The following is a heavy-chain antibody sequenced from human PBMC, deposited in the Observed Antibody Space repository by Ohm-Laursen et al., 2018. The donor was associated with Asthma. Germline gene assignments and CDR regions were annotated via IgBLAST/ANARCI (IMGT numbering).Heavy chain of an antibody. CDR1: GFTFSSYA. V-gene: IGHV3-23*01. CDR3: AKDDRIPGNFDY. CDR2: ISGSGGST. J-gene: IGHJ4*02. Sequence: SLRLSCSASGFTFSSYAMSWVRQAPGKGLEWVSAISGSGGSTYYADSVKGRFTISRDNSKNTLYLQMNSLRAEDTAVYYCAKDDRIPGNFDYWGQGTLVTVSS. D-gene: IGHD3-16*02.